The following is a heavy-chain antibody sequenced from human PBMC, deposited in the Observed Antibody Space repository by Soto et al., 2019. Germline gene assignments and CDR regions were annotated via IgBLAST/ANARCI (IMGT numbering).Heavy chain of an antibody. V-gene: IGHV3-11*01. CDR2: IGPYSNTI. J-gene: IGHJ4*02. D-gene: IGHD3-16*01. CDR3: ARDDYTFGVY. CDR1: GFSFRDYF. Sequence: SLRLSCAASGFSFRDYFMSWIRQAPGKGLEWVSYIGPYSNTIYYADSVKGRFTISRDDATNSLYLHMNSLTTEDKAVYYCARDDYTFGVYWGQGTPVTVSS.